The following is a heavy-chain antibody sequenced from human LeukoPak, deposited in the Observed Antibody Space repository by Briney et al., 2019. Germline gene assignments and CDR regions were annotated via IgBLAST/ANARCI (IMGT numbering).Heavy chain of an antibody. Sequence: EASVKVSCKASGGTFSSYAISWVRQAPGQGLEWMGGIITIFGTANYAPKYQGRVTITTDETTSTAHMEQSSLRSEDTAVYYCARWDGYDPENYYSYMDVWGKGTTVTVSS. CDR3: ARWDGYDPENYYSYMDV. CDR2: IITIFGTA. J-gene: IGHJ6*03. D-gene: IGHD5-12*01. CDR1: GGTFSSYA. V-gene: IGHV1-69*05.